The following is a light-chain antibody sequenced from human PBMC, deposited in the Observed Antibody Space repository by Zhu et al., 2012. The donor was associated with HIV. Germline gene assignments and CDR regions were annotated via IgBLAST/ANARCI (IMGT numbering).Light chain of an antibody. V-gene: IGKV3-15*01. J-gene: IGKJ1*01. CDR3: QQYYSWST. CDR1: QNVNIN. Sequence: EIVMTQSPGTLSVSPGGRVTLSCRASQNVNINLAWYQQKPGQAPRLLMYGASTRATGIPARFSGSGSGTEFTLTISSLHSEDFALYYCQQYYSWSTFGQGTKVEV. CDR2: GAS.